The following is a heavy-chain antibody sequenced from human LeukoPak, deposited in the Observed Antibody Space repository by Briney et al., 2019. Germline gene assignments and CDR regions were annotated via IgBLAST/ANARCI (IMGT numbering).Heavy chain of an antibody. Sequence: ASVKVSCKASGGTFSSYAISWVRQAPGQGLEWMGGIIPIFGTANYAQKFQGRVTITADKSTSTAYMELSSLRSEDTAVYYCAREIGGAANWFDPWGQGTLVTVSS. CDR3: AREIGGAANWFDP. D-gene: IGHD6-19*01. CDR1: GGTFSSYA. V-gene: IGHV1-69*06. J-gene: IGHJ5*02. CDR2: IIPIFGTA.